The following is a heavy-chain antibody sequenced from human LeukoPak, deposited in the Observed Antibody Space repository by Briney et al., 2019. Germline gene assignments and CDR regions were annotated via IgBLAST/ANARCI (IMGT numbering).Heavy chain of an antibody. CDR3: AKNGGYSYGLYYFDY. CDR2: ISGSGGST. V-gene: IGHV3-23*01. CDR1: GFTVRTNY. J-gene: IGHJ4*02. D-gene: IGHD5-18*01. Sequence: GGSLRLSCAVSGFTVRTNYMSWVRQAPGKGLEWVSAISGSGGSTYYADSLKGRFTISRDNSKNTVHLQMDSLRAEDSAVYYCAKNGGYSYGLYYFDYWGQGTLVTVSS.